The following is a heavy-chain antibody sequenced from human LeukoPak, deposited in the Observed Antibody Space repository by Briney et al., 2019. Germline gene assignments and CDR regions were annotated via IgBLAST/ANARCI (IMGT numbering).Heavy chain of an antibody. J-gene: IGHJ5*02. D-gene: IGHD2-2*01. Sequence: GGSLRLSCAVPGLPFSSYAMSWVRQAPGKGLEWVSGISGSGGSTVYAESVQGRFTISRDNSKNTLFLQMNSLRAEDTAVYCCAKAPDHRAPNRYFDPWGQGTLVTVSS. CDR1: GLPFSSYA. CDR3: AKAPDHRAPNRYFDP. CDR2: ISGSGGST. V-gene: IGHV3-23*01.